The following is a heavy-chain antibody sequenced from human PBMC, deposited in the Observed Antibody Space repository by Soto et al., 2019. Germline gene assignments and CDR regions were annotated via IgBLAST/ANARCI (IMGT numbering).Heavy chain of an antibody. CDR1: GFTFTSSA. J-gene: IGHJ4*02. Sequence: SVKVSCKASGFTFTSSAVQWVRQARGQRLEWIGWIVVGSGNTNYAQKFQERVTITRDMSTSTAYMELSSLRSEDTAVYYCAAQPRIYYYDSTVDYWGQGTMVTVYS. CDR3: AAQPRIYYYDSTVDY. CDR2: IVVGSGNT. D-gene: IGHD3-22*01. V-gene: IGHV1-58*01.